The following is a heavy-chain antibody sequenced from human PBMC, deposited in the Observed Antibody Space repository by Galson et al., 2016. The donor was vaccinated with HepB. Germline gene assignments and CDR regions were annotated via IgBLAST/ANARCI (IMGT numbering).Heavy chain of an antibody. Sequence: SVKVSCKASGYTFTSYGFSWVRQAPGQGLEWMGWISAYNGNTNYAQKFQGRVTMTTDTSTSTAYMELRSLRSDDTAVYYCARFFFLSSNEGMAAAGSYYYYGMDVWGQGTTVTVSS. CDR2: ISAYNGNT. D-gene: IGHD6-13*01. CDR1: GYTFTSYG. CDR3: ARFFFLSSNEGMAAAGSYYYYGMDV. V-gene: IGHV1-18*01. J-gene: IGHJ6*02.